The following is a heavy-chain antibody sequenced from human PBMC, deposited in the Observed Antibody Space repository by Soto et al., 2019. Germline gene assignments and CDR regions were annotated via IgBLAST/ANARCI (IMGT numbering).Heavy chain of an antibody. V-gene: IGHV3-30*18. J-gene: IGHJ6*02. CDR3: AKDWSEMAASRGMDV. D-gene: IGHD6-19*01. Sequence: QVQLVESGGGVVQPGSSLRLCYAASGFTFSNYAMHWVRQAPGKGLEWVAIISYLGSNKYYGDSVKGRFTISRDNSKNALYLQMSSLTAEDTAVYFCAKDWSEMAASRGMDVWGQGTTVIVSS. CDR1: GFTFSNYA. CDR2: ISYLGSNK.